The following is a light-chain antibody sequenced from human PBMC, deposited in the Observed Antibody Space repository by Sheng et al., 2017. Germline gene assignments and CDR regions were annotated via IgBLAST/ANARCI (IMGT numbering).Light chain of an antibody. CDR3: QQYGSSPT. CDR1: QYVISSY. CDR2: GAS. V-gene: IGKV3-20*01. Sequence: EILVTQSPGTLSLSPGDRATLSCRASQYVISSYLAWYQQKPGQAPRLLIYGASSRATGIPDRFSGSGSGTDFTLTISRLEPEDLAVYYCQQYGSSPTFGQGTKVEIK. J-gene: IGKJ1*01.